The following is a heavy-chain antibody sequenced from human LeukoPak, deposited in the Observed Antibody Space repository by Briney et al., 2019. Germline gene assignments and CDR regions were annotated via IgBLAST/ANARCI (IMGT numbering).Heavy chain of an antibody. Sequence: PGGSLRLSCAASGFTFSSYSMNWVRQAPGKGLEWVSSISSSSSCIYYADSVKGRFTISRDNAKNSLYLQMNSLRAEDTAVYYCARDRQFAGSYYNWNAFDIWGQGTMVTVSS. CDR2: ISSSSSCI. D-gene: IGHD3-10*01. V-gene: IGHV3-21*01. CDR1: GFTFSSYS. J-gene: IGHJ3*02. CDR3: ARDRQFAGSYYNWNAFDI.